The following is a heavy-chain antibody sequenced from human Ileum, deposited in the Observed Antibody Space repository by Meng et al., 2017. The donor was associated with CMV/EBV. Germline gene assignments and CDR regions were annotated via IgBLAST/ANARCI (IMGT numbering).Heavy chain of an antibody. V-gene: IGHV3-23*01. CDR3: AKVGHRTTVTIFYYYYGMDV. Sequence: LSLTCAASGFTFSSYAMSWVRQAPGKGLEWVSAISGSGGSTYYADSVKGRFTISRDNSKNTLYLQMNSLRAEDTAVYYCAKVGHRTTVTIFYYYYGMDVWGQGTTVTVSS. J-gene: IGHJ6*02. CDR1: GFTFSSYA. D-gene: IGHD4-11*01. CDR2: ISGSGGST.